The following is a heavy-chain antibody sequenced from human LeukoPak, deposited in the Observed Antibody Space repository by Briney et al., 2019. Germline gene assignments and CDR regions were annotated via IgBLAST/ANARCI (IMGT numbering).Heavy chain of an antibody. D-gene: IGHD4-23*01. V-gene: IGHV3-30-3*01. CDR3: AKDYGGKKGPFDY. CDR2: ISYDGSNK. J-gene: IGHJ4*02. CDR1: GFTFSTYA. Sequence: GTSLRLSCAASGFTFSTYAMHWVRQAPGKGLEWVALISYDGSNKYYADSVKGRFTISRDNSKNTLYLQMNSLRAEDTAVYYCAKDYGGKKGPFDYWGQGTLVTVSS.